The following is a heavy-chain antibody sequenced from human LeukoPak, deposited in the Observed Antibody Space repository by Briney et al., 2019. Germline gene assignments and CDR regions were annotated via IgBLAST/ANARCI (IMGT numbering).Heavy chain of an antibody. V-gene: IGHV3-23*01. D-gene: IGHD3-10*01. CDR2: MSAGGGTT. J-gene: IGHJ5*02. CDR3: AKGYYYGSGSFRWFDP. CDR1: GFTFSSYA. Sequence: GGSLRLSCADSGFTFSSYAMSWVRQAPGKGREWVSAMSAGGGTTYYADSVKGRFTISRDKSKNTLYLQMNSLRAEDTAVYYCAKGYYYGSGSFRWFDPWGQGTLVTVSS.